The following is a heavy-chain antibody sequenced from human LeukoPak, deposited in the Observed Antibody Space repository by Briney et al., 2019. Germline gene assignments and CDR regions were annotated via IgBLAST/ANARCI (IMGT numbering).Heavy chain of an antibody. J-gene: IGHJ3*02. Sequence: GGSLRLSCAASGFTVSSNYMTWVRQAPGKGLKWVSLIYSGGSTSYADSVRGRFTISRDNSKNTLYLQMNSLRAEDTAVYYCARIETVADAFDIWGQGTLVTVSS. CDR3: ARIETVADAFDI. V-gene: IGHV3-66*01. CDR1: GFTVSSNY. CDR2: IYSGGST. D-gene: IGHD1-1*01.